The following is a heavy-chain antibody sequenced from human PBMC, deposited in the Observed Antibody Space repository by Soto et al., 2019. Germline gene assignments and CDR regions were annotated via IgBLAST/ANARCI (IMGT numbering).Heavy chain of an antibody. D-gene: IGHD3-16*01. Sequence: GGSLRLSCAASGFTFSSYAMSWVRQAPGKGLEWVSAISGSGGSTYYADSVKGRFTISRDNSKNTLYLQMNSLRAEDTAVYYCAKDLHFDYDYIWGSKEPWFDPWGQGTLVTVSS. J-gene: IGHJ5*02. CDR1: GFTFSSYA. CDR2: ISGSGGST. CDR3: AKDLHFDYDYIWGSKEPWFDP. V-gene: IGHV3-23*01.